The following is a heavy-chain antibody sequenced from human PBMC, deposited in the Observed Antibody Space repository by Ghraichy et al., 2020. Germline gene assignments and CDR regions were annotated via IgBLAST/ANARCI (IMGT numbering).Heavy chain of an antibody. CDR3: ARKSFGQWLAYNWFDP. D-gene: IGHD6-19*01. CDR1: GGSISSSSYY. CDR2: IYYSGST. J-gene: IGHJ5*02. Sequence: SETLSLTCTVSGGSISSSSYYWGWIRQPPGKGLEWIGSIYYSGSTYYNPSLKSRVTISVDTSKNQFSLKLSSVTAADTAVYYCARKSFGQWLAYNWFDPWGQGTLVTVSS. V-gene: IGHV4-39*01.